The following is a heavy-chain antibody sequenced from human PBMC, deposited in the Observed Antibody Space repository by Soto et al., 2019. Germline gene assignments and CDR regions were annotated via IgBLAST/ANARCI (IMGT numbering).Heavy chain of an antibody. V-gene: IGHV1-18*01. CDR2: ISAYNGNT. CDR1: GYTFTSYG. Sequence: QVQLVQSGAEVKKPGASVKVSCKASGYTFTSYGISWVRQAPGQGLEWMGWISAYNGNTNYAQKLQGRVTMTTDTSXTTAYMELRSLRSDDTAVYYCARGLEYQLLYNWFDPWGQGTLVTVSS. J-gene: IGHJ5*02. D-gene: IGHD2-2*01. CDR3: ARGLEYQLLYNWFDP.